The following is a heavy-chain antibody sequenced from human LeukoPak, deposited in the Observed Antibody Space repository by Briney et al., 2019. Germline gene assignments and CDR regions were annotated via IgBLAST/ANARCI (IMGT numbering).Heavy chain of an antibody. J-gene: IGHJ4*02. CDR3: TYDFWSGYFDY. CDR1: GFTFGDYA. D-gene: IGHD3-3*01. Sequence: GGSLRLSCTASGFTFGDYAMSWFRQAPGKGLEWVGFIRSKAYGGTTEYAASVKGRFTISRDDSKSIAYLQMNSLKTEDTAVYYCTYDFWSGYFDYWGQGTLVTVSS. CDR2: IRSKAYGGTT. V-gene: IGHV3-49*03.